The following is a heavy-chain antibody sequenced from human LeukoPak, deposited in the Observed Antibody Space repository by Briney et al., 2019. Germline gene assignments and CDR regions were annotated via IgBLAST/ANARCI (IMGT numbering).Heavy chain of an antibody. CDR2: VRYDGSQK. J-gene: IGHJ4*02. D-gene: IGHD1-26*01. CDR3: AKGGARLHSYYFDY. CDR1: GFTFSSYA. V-gene: IGHV3-30*02. Sequence: GGSLRLTCAVSGFTFSSYAIHWVRQAPGKGLDWVAFVRYDGSQKYYADSVKGRFTLSRDNSKNTLYLQMNSLRAEDTAVFHCAKGGARLHSYYFDYWGQGTLVTVSS.